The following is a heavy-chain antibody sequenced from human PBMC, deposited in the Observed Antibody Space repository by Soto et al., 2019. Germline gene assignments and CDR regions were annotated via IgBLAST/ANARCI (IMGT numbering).Heavy chain of an antibody. V-gene: IGHV1-58*01. CDR3: AAGAYCSGGSCSDYYYYYYGMDL. D-gene: IGHD2-15*01. CDR1: GFTFRSSA. CDR2: LVVGTGNT. Sequence: ASVKVSCKTSGFTFRSSAVQWVRQARGQRLEWIGWLVVGTGNTNYAQKFQQRVTISSDRSTNTVSMELSSLTSEDTAVYYCAAGAYCSGGSCSDYYYYYYGMDLWGQGTTVTVSS. J-gene: IGHJ6*02.